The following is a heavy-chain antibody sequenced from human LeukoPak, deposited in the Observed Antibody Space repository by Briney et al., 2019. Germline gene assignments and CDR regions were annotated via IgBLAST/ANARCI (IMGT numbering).Heavy chain of an antibody. CDR1: GFTFNTYA. J-gene: IGHJ2*01. CDR2: ISGGDVTT. Sequence: GGSLRLSCAASGFTFNTYAMSWVRQAPGKGLEWDSSISGGDVTTSYADSVKGRFIISRDNSKNTLYLDMDSLRAEDTAMYYCTKPSGRVRGWYFDLWGRGTVVTVSS. D-gene: IGHD3-10*02. CDR3: TKPSGRVRGWYFDL. V-gene: IGHV3-23*01.